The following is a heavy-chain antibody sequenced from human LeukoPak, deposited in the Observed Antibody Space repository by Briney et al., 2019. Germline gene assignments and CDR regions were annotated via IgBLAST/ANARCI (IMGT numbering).Heavy chain of an antibody. CDR1: GFSVNSNY. Sequence: PGGSLGLSCAASGFSVNSNYMTWVRQAPGKGLEWVSVMYSSGYTYYSDSVKGRFTISRDNSKNTLYLQMNSLRVEDTAVYFCARGINWNDLYYWGQGTLVTVSS. D-gene: IGHD1-1*01. V-gene: IGHV3-53*01. CDR3: ARGINWNDLYY. CDR2: MYSSGYT. J-gene: IGHJ4*02.